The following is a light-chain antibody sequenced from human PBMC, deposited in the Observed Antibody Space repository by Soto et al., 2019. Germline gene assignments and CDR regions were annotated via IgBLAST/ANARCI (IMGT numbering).Light chain of an antibody. J-gene: IGLJ3*02. CDR3: SAWDDSLNGWV. Sequence: QSVLTQPPSASGTPGQRVTVSCSGSSSNIGINLVNWYQQLPGTAPKVVIYANNQRPSGVPDRFSGSKSGTSASLAISGLPSQDEAVYYCSAWDDSLNGWVFGGGTKLTVL. V-gene: IGLV1-44*01. CDR2: ANN. CDR1: SSNIGINL.